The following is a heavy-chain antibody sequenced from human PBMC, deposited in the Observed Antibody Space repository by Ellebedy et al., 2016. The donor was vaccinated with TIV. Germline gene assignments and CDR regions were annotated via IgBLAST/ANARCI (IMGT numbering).Heavy chain of an antibody. CDR3: AKEPEIHAGPWYYDL. Sequence: GESLKISCAASGFIISGDWMSSVRQAPGKGLEWVAHINPDGRAEYYVDSVKGRFTISRDNAKRSLYLQMNSLRPEDTAVYFCAKEPEIHAGPWYYDLWGRGTLVTVSS. D-gene: IGHD5-18*01. J-gene: IGHJ2*01. V-gene: IGHV3-7*01. CDR2: INPDGRAE. CDR1: GFIISGDW.